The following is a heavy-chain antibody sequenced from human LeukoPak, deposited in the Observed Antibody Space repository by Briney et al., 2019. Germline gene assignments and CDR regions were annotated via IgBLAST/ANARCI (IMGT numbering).Heavy chain of an antibody. J-gene: IGHJ4*02. D-gene: IGHD6-13*01. Sequence: PGGSLRLSCAASGFTFSSYSMNWVRQAPGKGLEWVSSISSSSSYIYYAASVKGRFTISRDNAKNSLYLQMNSLRAEDTAVYYCAKTRPLDSSSRSHGDYWGQGTLVTVSS. CDR1: GFTFSSYS. V-gene: IGHV3-21*04. CDR2: ISSSSSYI. CDR3: AKTRPLDSSSRSHGDY.